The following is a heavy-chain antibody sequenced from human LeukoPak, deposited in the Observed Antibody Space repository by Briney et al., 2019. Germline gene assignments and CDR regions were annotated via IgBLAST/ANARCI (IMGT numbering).Heavy chain of an antibody. CDR1: GGSFSGYY. D-gene: IGHD6-13*01. Sequence: SETLSLTCAVYGGSFSGYYWSWIRQPPGKGLEWIGEINHSGSTNYNPSLKSRVTMSVDTSKNQFSLKLSSVTAADTAVYYCARAGYSSSWYFDYWGQGTLVTVSS. CDR3: ARAGYSSSWYFDY. CDR2: INHSGST. V-gene: IGHV4-34*01. J-gene: IGHJ4*02.